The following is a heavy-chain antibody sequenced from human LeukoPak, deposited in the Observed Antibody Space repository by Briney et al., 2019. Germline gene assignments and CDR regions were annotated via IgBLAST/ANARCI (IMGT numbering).Heavy chain of an antibody. Sequence: HAGGSLRLSCAGSGFTFNDYALHWVRQAPGKGLEWVAFVAYDGSSVYYRESLKDRFTISRDYSRNTLYLQMDSLRAEDTAVYYCARVRKSIAVAGTYYFDYWGQGTLVTVSS. CDR2: VAYDGSSV. CDR3: ARVRKSIAVAGTYYFDY. J-gene: IGHJ4*02. V-gene: IGHV3-30*04. D-gene: IGHD6-19*01. CDR1: GFTFNDYA.